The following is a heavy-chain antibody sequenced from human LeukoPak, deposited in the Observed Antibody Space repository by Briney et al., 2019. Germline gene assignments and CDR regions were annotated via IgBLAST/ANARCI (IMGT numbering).Heavy chain of an antibody. CDR3: ASGPGTRCPVG. V-gene: IGHV3-53*01. CDR2: IYSGGST. D-gene: IGHD1-7*01. CDR1: GFTISSNY. Sequence: PGGSLRLSCAASGFTISSNYMSWVRQAPGKGLEWVSVIYSGGSTYYADSVKGRFTISRDNSKNTLYLQMNSLRAEDTAVYYCASGPGTRCPVGWGQGTLVTVSS. J-gene: IGHJ4*02.